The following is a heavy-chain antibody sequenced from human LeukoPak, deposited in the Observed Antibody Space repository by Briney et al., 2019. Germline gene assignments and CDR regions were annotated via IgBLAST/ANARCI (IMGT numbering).Heavy chain of an antibody. V-gene: IGHV1-8*01. D-gene: IGHD5-18*01. Sequence: GASVMVSCKAAGYTFSSYDMNWVRQAPGQGLEYMGWLNPSSGNTGYTQKFQGRITMTRDTSIGTAYMELSSLKSEDTALYYCTRMRGYTYGYWYLDLWGRGTLVTVSS. J-gene: IGHJ2*01. CDR2: LNPSSGNT. CDR1: GYTFSSYD. CDR3: TRMRGYTYGYWYLDL.